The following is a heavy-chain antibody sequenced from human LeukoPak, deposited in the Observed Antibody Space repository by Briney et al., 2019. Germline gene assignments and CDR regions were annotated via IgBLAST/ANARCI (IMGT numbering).Heavy chain of an antibody. D-gene: IGHD4-17*01. J-gene: IGHJ4*02. Sequence: ASVKVSCTVSGYTLSELSMHWVRQAPGKGLEWMGGFDPEDGETIYAQKFQGRVTMTEDTSTDTAYMELSSLRSEDTAVYYCATGEQYYGDGYFDYWGQGTLVTVSS. CDR3: ATGEQYYGDGYFDY. CDR1: GYTLSELS. V-gene: IGHV1-24*01. CDR2: FDPEDGET.